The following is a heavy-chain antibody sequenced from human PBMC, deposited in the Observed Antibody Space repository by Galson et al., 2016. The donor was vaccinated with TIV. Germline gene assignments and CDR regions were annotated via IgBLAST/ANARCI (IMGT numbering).Heavy chain of an antibody. D-gene: IGHD2-21*01. V-gene: IGHV1-3*01. CDR3: ARHPYCGEYYYKYDS. J-gene: IGHJ4*02. CDR2: INAGNGDT. CDR1: GYTFTTHP. Sequence: SVKVSCKASGYTFTTHPIHWVHQAPGQRPEWMGWINAGNGDTKYSQRFQDRVTFTRDTSASTAYMELSSLTYEDTAVYYCARHPYCGEYYYKYDSWGQGTLLTVS.